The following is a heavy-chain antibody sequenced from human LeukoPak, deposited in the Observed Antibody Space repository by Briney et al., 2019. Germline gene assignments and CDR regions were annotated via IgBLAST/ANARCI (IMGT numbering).Heavy chain of an antibody. CDR1: GFTLWSYG. Sequence: PGGSLSLSRAPSGFTLWSYGMNWLRQAPGQALECVSYIISGSGSIYYADSVKGRFTLSREYAKNSVFLKMNRLRAEDTAVYFCARLPASCSSSSCYSDYWGQGTLNTVSS. CDR2: IISGSGSI. J-gene: IGHJ4*02. V-gene: IGHV3-48*04. D-gene: IGHD2-2*01. CDR3: ARLPASCSSSSCYSDY.